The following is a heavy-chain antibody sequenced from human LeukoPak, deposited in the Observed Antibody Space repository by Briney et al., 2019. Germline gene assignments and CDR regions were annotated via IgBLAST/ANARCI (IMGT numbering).Heavy chain of an antibody. CDR1: GGSVKTYY. J-gene: IGHJ4*02. V-gene: IGHV4-4*08. Sequence: SETLSLTCAVSGGSVKTYYWSWIRQSPERGLQWIGFIHATGSTNTFPSLKSRVTISLDTSTNQFSLRLKSVTAADTAVYYCARHSARGYNYIDFWGRGPWSPSPQ. D-gene: IGHD5-24*01. CDR3: ARHSARGYNYIDF. CDR2: IHATGST.